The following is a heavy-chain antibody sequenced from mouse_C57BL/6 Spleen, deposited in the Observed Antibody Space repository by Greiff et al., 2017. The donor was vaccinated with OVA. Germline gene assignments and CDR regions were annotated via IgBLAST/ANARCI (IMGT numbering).Heavy chain of an antibody. CDR2: INSDGGST. V-gene: IGHV5-2*01. CDR1: EYEFPSHD. CDR3: ARHVPGYWYFDV. Sequence: EVKVVESGGGLVQPGESLKLSCESNEYEFPSHDMSWVRKTPEKRLELVAAINSDGGSTYYPDTMEGRFIFSRDNTKKTLYLQMSSLRSEDTALYYCARHVPGYWYFDVWGTGTTVTVSS. J-gene: IGHJ1*03.